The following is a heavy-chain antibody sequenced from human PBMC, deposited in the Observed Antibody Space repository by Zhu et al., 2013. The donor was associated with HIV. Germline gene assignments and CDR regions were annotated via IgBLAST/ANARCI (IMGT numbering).Heavy chain of an antibody. Sequence: QVQLVQSGAEVKKPGAAVKVSCKASGYIFTDYHMHWVRQAPGQGLEWMGWINPNSGGTKYAQKFQGRVTMTRDTSISTAYMELSRLRFGDTAVYYCASDREQWPKYGLDAWGQGTTVTVSS. CDR1: GYIFTDYH. CDR3: ASDREQWPKYGLDA. J-gene: IGHJ6*02. D-gene: IGHD6-19*01. CDR2: INPNSGGT. V-gene: IGHV1-2*02.